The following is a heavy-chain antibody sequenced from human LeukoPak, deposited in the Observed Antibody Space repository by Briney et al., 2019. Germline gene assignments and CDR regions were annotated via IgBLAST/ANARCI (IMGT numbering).Heavy chain of an antibody. J-gene: IGHJ4*02. D-gene: IGHD3-3*01. CDR3: ASITIFGVASL. CDR1: GFTFDDYG. CDR2: INWNGGST. Sequence: PGGSLRLSCAASGFTFDDYGVSWVRQAPGKGLEWVSGINWNGGSTGYADSVKGRFTISRDNAKNSLYLQMNSLRAEDTALYYCASITIFGVASLWGQGTLVTVSS. V-gene: IGHV3-20*04.